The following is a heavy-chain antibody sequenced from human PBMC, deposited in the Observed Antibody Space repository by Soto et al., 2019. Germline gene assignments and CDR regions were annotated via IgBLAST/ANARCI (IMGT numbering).Heavy chain of an antibody. CDR2: INPNSGGT. V-gene: IGHV1-2*02. D-gene: IGHD2-15*01. CDR1: GYTFTGYY. CDR3: ARDLSVVVVAATLVGY. Sequence: ASVKVSCKASGYTFTGYYMHWVRQAPGQGLEWMGWINPNSGGTNYAQKFQGRVTMTRDTSISTAYMELSRLRSDDTAVYYCARDLSVVVVAATLVGYWGQGTLVTVSS. J-gene: IGHJ4*02.